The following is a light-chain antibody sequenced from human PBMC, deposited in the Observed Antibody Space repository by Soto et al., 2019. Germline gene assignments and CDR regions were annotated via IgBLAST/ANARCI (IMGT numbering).Light chain of an antibody. V-gene: IGKV3-15*01. J-gene: IGKJ4*01. CDR3: QQYNDWPLT. CDR2: DGT. CDR1: QSVSSN. Sequence: NVMTQSPATLSVSPGERATLSCRASQSVSSNLAWYQQRPGQAPRLVIYDGTIRATGIPARFSGSGSGTEFTLTISSLQSEDFAVYYCQQYNDWPLTFGGGTKVEIK.